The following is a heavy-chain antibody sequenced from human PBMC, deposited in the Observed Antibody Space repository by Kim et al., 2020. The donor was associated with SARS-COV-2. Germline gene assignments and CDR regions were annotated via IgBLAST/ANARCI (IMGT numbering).Heavy chain of an antibody. CDR2: IKSKTDDGTT. CDR1: GFTFSNAW. D-gene: IGHD6-19*01. CDR3: ATGRRYTSGWWGYYFDC. Sequence: GGSLRLSCAASGFTFSNAWMSWVRQTPGKGLEWVGRIKSKTDDGTTDYAAPVKGRFTISRDDSKNTLYLQMNSLKTEDTAVYYCATGRRYTSGWWGYYFDCWGQGTLVTVSS. V-gene: IGHV3-15*01. J-gene: IGHJ4*02.